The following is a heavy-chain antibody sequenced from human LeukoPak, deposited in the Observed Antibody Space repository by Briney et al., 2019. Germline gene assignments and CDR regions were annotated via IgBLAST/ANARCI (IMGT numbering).Heavy chain of an antibody. Sequence: SETLSLTCTVSGGSIRSGGYYWSWIRQPPGKGLEWIGYIYHSGSAYYNPSLKSRVTISVDRSKNQFSLKLSSVTAADTAVYYCAREWAVAGSAFDIWGQGTMVTVSS. V-gene: IGHV4-30-2*01. CDR3: AREWAVAGSAFDI. D-gene: IGHD6-19*01. J-gene: IGHJ3*02. CDR2: IYHSGSA. CDR1: GGSIRSGGYY.